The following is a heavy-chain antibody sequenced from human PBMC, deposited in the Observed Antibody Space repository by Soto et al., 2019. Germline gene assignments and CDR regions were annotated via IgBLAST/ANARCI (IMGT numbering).Heavy chain of an antibody. CDR1: GFTFSSYW. CDR3: ARGLLSLEGLSEDDAFDI. Sequence: EVPLVESGGGLVQPGGSLRLSCAASGFTFSSYWMHWVRQAPGTGLVWVSRINSDGSSTSYADSVKGRFTISRDNAKNPLYLQMNSLGAEDTAVYYCARGLLSLEGLSEDDAFDIWGQGTMVTVSS. CDR2: INSDGSST. V-gene: IGHV3-74*01. D-gene: IGHD3-3*01. J-gene: IGHJ3*02.